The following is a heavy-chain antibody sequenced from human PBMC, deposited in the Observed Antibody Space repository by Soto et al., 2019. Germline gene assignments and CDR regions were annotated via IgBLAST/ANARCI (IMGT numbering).Heavy chain of an antibody. CDR3: AKDALERGPHVYYYYMDV. D-gene: IGHD1-1*01. V-gene: IGHV3-23*01. CDR1: GFTFSSYA. J-gene: IGHJ6*03. Sequence: GGSLRLSCAASGFTFSSYAMSWVRQAPGKGLEWVSAISGSGGSTYYADSVKGRFTISRDNSKNTLYLQMNSLRAEDTAVYYCAKDALERGPHVYYYYMDVWGKGTTVTVSS. CDR2: ISGSGGST.